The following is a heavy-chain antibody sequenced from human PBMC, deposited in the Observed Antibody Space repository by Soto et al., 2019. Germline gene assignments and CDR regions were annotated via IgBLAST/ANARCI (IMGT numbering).Heavy chain of an antibody. CDR1: GGSISSAGYY. V-gene: IGHV4-31*03. Sequence: QVQLQESGPGLEKPSQTLSLSCTVSGGSISSAGYYWYWIRQHSGKGLEWIGFTYYSGTTYYNPSLKSRVTISVDTSKNQFSLKLRSVTAADTAVYYCASRDVDTTMVGRDYWGQGTLVTVSS. CDR3: ASRDVDTTMVGRDY. D-gene: IGHD5-18*01. J-gene: IGHJ4*02. CDR2: TYYSGTT.